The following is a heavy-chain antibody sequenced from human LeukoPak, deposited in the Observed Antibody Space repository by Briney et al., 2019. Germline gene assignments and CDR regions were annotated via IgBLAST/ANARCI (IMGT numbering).Heavy chain of an antibody. CDR2: IHSGGNNK. J-gene: IGHJ5*02. CDR3: AKDNSGWTFDP. V-gene: IGHV3-30*02. D-gene: IGHD6-19*01. CDR1: GFTFRSYG. Sequence: GGSLRLSCGASGFTFRSYGMHWVRQAPGKGLEWVAFIHSGGNNKYYADSVKGRFTVSRDNSKNTLYLQMNSLRGEDTAVYYCAKDNSGWTFDPWGQGTLVTVSS.